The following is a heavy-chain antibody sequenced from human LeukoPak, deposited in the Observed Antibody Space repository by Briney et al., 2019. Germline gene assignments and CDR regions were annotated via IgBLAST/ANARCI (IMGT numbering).Heavy chain of an antibody. Sequence: GGSLRLSCAGSGFTFSDYVMHWVRQAPGKGLEWVAVISYDGSNKYYADSVKGRFTISRDNSKNTLYLQMNSLRAEDTAVYYCASPDIVATISWYFDYWGQGTLVTVSS. CDR1: GFTFSDYV. CDR2: ISYDGSNK. V-gene: IGHV3-30-3*01. CDR3: ASPDIVATISWYFDY. J-gene: IGHJ4*02. D-gene: IGHD5-12*01.